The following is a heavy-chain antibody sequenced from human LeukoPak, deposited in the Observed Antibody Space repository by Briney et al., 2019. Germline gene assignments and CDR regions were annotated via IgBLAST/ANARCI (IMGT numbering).Heavy chain of an antibody. D-gene: IGHD5-12*01. J-gene: IGHJ6*02. CDR2: IHISGST. V-gene: IGHV4-61*02. Sequence: SETLSLTCTVSGGSINSGSYSWTWIRQPAGKGLEWIGRIHISGSTDYTPSLKSRVTISVDTSKNQFSLNLSSVTAADTAVYYCARKPPRLATGEYYGMDVWGQGTTVTVSS. CDR3: ARKPPRLATGEYYGMDV. CDR1: GGSINSGSYS.